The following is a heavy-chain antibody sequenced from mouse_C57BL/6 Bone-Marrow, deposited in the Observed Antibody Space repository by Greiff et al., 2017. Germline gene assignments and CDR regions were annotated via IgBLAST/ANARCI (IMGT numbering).Heavy chain of an antibody. Sequence: VQLKESGAELVRPGASVKLSCTASGFNIKDYYMHWVRRGPEEGLGGIGRIDPEDGDTEYAPKFQGKATMTADTSSNTAYLQLSSLTSEDTAVYYCANFYFDYWGQGTTLTVSS. CDR3: ANFYFDY. V-gene: IGHV14-1*01. CDR1: GFNIKDYY. CDR2: IDPEDGDT. J-gene: IGHJ2*01.